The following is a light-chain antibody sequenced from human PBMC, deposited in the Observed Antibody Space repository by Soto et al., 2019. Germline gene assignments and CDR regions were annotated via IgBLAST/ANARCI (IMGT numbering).Light chain of an antibody. CDR2: GAS. CDR3: QQYTGPPTT. CDR1: QTVSSNY. V-gene: IGKV3-20*01. J-gene: IGKJ5*01. Sequence: FTQSPHTLSLSPEERATLSCRVSQTVSSNYLAWCQQRPGQAPRLLIYGASTRAAGIPDRFSGSGSGTDFTLTITRLEPEDSAVYFCQQYTGPPTTFGQGTRLEIK.